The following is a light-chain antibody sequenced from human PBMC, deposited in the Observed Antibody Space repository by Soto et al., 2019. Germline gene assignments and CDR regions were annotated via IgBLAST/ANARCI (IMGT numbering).Light chain of an antibody. CDR3: QQYYSLPQT. V-gene: IGKV1-8*01. CDR1: QGISSY. Sequence: AIRMTQSPSSLSASTGDRVTITCRASQGISSYLAWYQQKPGKAPKLLIYAASTLQSGVPSRFSGSGSGTDFTLTISCLQSEDFGTYYCQQYYSLPQTFGQGTKV. J-gene: IGKJ1*01. CDR2: AAS.